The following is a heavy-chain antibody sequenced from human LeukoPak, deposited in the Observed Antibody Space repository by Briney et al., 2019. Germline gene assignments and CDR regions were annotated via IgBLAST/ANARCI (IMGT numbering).Heavy chain of an antibody. J-gene: IGHJ5*02. CDR3: AKEGTA. D-gene: IGHD1-1*01. Sequence: PGGSLRLSCAASGFTFDDCAMHWVRQAPGKGLEWVSGISWNSGSIGYADSVKGRFTISRDNAKNSLYLQMNSLRAEDTALYYCAKEGTAWGQGTLVTVSS. CDR1: GFTFDDCA. CDR2: ISWNSGSI. V-gene: IGHV3-9*01.